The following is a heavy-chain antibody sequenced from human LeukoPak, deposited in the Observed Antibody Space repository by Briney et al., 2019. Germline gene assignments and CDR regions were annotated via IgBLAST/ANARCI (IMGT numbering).Heavy chain of an antibody. CDR2: INHSGST. D-gene: IGHD4-23*01. CDR3: ARSGLTTVVRYYYYYMDV. CDR1: GGSFSGYY. J-gene: IGHJ6*03. Sequence: KPSETLSLTCAVYGGSFSGYYWSWIRQPPGKGLEWIGEINHSGSTNYNPSLKSRVAISVDTSKNQFSLKLSSVTAADTAVYYCARSGLTTVVRYYYYYMDVWGKGTTVTVSS. V-gene: IGHV4-34*01.